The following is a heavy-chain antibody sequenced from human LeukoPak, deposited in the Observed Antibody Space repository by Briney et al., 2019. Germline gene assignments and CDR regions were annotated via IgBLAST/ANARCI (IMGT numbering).Heavy chain of an antibody. V-gene: IGHV3-30*04. J-gene: IGHJ3*02. CDR2: ISYDGTND. Sequence: PGGSLRLSCAASGFTFSSYAMDWVRQAPGKGLEWMAVISYDGTNDYYADSVKGRFTISRDNAKNSLYLQMNSLRAEDTAVYYCARDWYDNSDAFDIWGQGTMVTVSS. CDR1: GFTFSSYA. CDR3: ARDWYDNSDAFDI. D-gene: IGHD3-9*01.